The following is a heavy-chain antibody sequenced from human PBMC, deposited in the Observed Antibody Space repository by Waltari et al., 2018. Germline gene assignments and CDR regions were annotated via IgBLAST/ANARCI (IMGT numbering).Heavy chain of an antibody. CDR1: GYTFNPYF. CDR3: ARGGALWFGELSSSDY. V-gene: IGHV1-2*02. CDR2: INPNSGGT. Sequence: QVQLVQSGAEVKKPGASVKVSCQASGYTFNPYFLPWVRQAPGQGLEWMGWINPNSGGTNYAQKFQGRVTMTRDTSISTAYMELSRLRSDDTAVYFCARGGALWFGELSSSDYWGQGTLVTVSS. D-gene: IGHD3-10*01. J-gene: IGHJ4*02.